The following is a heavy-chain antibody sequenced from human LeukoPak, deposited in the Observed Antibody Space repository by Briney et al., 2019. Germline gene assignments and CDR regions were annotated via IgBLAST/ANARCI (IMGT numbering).Heavy chain of an antibody. CDR1: GGTFSSYA. J-gene: IGHJ4*02. CDR2: IIPIFGTA. V-gene: IGHV1-69*05. Sequence: SVKVSCKASGGTFSSYAISWVRQAPGQGLEWMGGIIPIFGTANYAQKFQGRVTITTDESTSTAYMELSSLRSEDTAAYYCAGTIFGVFLDFDYWGQGTLVTVSS. CDR3: AGTIFGVFLDFDY. D-gene: IGHD3-3*01.